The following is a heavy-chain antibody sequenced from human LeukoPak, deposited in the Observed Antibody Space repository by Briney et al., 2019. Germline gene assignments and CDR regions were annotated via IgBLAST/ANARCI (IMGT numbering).Heavy chain of an antibody. CDR2: IYPSDSDT. D-gene: IGHD4-17*01. J-gene: IGHJ4*02. V-gene: IGHV5-51*01. CDR1: GYTFTSYL. CDR3: ARHRLLTTALDY. Sequence: GESLKISCKASGYTFTSYLITWVRQMPGKGLEWMGIIYPSDSDTRYSPSFQGQVTISADKSISTAYLQWSSLRASDTAMYYCARHRLLTTALDYWGQGTLVTVSS.